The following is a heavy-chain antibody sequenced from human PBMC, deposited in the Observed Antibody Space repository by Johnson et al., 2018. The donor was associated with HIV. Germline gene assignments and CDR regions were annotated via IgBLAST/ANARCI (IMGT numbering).Heavy chain of an antibody. D-gene: IGHD1-26*01. V-gene: IGHV3-NL1*01. J-gene: IGHJ3*02. CDR2: ISWDGGSP. CDR3: AREAREWELLSAFDI. CDR1: GFTFSNYG. Sequence: QVQLVESGGGVVQPGRSLRLSCSASGFTFSNYGMHWVRQAPGKGLEWVSLISWDGGSPYYADPVKGRFTISRANANNTLYLQRNSLRAEDTAVYYCAREAREWELLSAFDIWGQGTMVTVSS.